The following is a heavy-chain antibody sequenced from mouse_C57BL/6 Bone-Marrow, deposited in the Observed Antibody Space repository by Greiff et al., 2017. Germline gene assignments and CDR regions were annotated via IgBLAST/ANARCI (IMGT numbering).Heavy chain of an antibody. CDR3: ARLSTASDWYFDV. J-gene: IGHJ1*03. V-gene: IGHV5-2*01. Sequence: EVQVVESGGGLVQPGESLKLSCESNEYEFPSHAMSWVRKTPEKRLELVAAINSDGGSTYYPDTMERRFIISRDNTKKTLYLQMSSLRSEDTALYYCARLSTASDWYFDVWGTGTTVTVSS. CDR2: INSDGGST. D-gene: IGHD1-2*01. CDR1: EYEFPSHA.